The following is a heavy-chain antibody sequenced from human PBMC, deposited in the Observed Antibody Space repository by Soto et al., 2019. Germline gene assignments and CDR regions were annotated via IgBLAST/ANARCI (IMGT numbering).Heavy chain of an antibody. D-gene: IGHD6-13*01. CDR1: GGSFSGYY. J-gene: IGHJ4*02. V-gene: IGHV4-34*01. CDR3: ARARSAVPFDY. CDR2: INHSGST. Sequence: PSETLSLTCAVYGGSFSGYYWSWIRQPPGKGLEWIGEINHSGSTNYNPSLKSRVTISVDTSKNQFSLKLSSVTAADTAVYYCARARSAVPFDYWGQGTLVTAPQ.